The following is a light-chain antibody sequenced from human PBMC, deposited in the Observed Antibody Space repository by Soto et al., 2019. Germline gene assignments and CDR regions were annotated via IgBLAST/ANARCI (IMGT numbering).Light chain of an antibody. V-gene: IGKV1-5*03. J-gene: IGKJ2*01. CDR3: QQYNSYTYT. Sequence: DIQMTQSPSTLSASVGDRVAITCRASQSISGWLAWYQQKPGKAPKLLIYEASSLESGGPSRFSGSGSGTEFTLAISSLQPDDFATYYCQQYNSYTYTFGQGTNLEIK. CDR1: QSISGW. CDR2: EAS.